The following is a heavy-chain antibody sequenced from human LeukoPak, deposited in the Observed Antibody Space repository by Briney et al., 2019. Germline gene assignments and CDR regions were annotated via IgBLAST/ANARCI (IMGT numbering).Heavy chain of an antibody. J-gene: IGHJ1*01. CDR1: GGSISSYY. CDR3: ASLAYHASIFQH. D-gene: IGHD2-2*02. V-gene: IGHV4-59*01. Sequence: SETLSLTCTVSGGSISSYYWSWIRQPPGKGLEWIGYIYYSGSTNYNPSLKSRVTISVDTSKNQFSLKLSSVTAADTAVYYCASLAYHASIFQHWGQGTLVTVSS. CDR2: IYYSGST.